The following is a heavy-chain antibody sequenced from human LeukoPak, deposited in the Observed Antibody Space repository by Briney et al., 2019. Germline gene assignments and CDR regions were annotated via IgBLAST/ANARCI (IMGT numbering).Heavy chain of an antibody. V-gene: IGHV3-23*01. J-gene: IGHJ4*02. D-gene: IGHD3-10*01. CDR3: AKDGVGYYGSGSYTN. CDR2: ISGSGGST. Sequence: PGGSLRLSCAASGFTYSSYAMSWVRHAPGKGLEWVSSISGSGGSTYYADSVKGRFTISRDNSKNTLYLQMNSLRAEDTAVYYCAKDGVGYYGSGSYTNWGQGTLVTVSS. CDR1: GFTYSSYA.